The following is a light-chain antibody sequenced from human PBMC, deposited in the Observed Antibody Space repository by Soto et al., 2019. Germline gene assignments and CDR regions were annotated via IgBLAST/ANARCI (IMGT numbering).Light chain of an antibody. J-gene: IGKJ1*01. Sequence: DIQMTQSPSSLSASVGDRVTITCRTSQSITAFLNWYQQKPGKAPTLLIYSTSTLQSGVPSRFSGTRSGTDFTLTISSLQPEDFATYYCQQANSYPWTFGQGTKVDI. V-gene: IGKV1-39*01. CDR2: STS. CDR1: QSITAF. CDR3: QQANSYPWT.